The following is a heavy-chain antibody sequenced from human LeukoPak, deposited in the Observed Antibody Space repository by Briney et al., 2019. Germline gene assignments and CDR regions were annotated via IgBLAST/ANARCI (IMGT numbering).Heavy chain of an antibody. V-gene: IGHV3-21*01. Sequence: GGPLRLSCAASGFTFSSYNMNWVRQAPGKGLEWVSSISSSGSYIYYADSVKGRFTISRDNAKNSLYLQMNSLRAEDTAVYYCARVLGERELQGPFFWGQGTLVTVSS. J-gene: IGHJ4*02. CDR1: GFTFSSYN. CDR2: ISSSGSYI. D-gene: IGHD1-26*01. CDR3: ARVLGERELQGPFF.